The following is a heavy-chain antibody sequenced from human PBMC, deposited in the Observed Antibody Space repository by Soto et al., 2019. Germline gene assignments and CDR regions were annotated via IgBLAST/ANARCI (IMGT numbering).Heavy chain of an antibody. V-gene: IGHV4-38-2*02. D-gene: IGHD1-1*01. CDR2: IYHSGST. J-gene: IGHJ6*02. Sequence: SETLSLTCAVSGYSISSGYYWGWIRPPPGKGLEWIGSIYHSGSTYYNPSLKSRVTISVDTSKNQFSLKLSSVTAADTAVYYCARDSGPTGTDYYYYGMDVWGQGTTVT. CDR1: GYSISSGYY. CDR3: ARDSGPTGTDYYYYGMDV.